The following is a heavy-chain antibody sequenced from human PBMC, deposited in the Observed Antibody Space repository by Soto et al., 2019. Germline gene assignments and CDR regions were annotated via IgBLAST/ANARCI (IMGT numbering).Heavy chain of an antibody. Sequence: VGSLRFSCAASGFTFSTYALSWVRQAPGKGLEWVSAISANGQGIYYADSVRGRSTISRDNSKNTIFLHMDSLRAEDTAVYYCAKDRDYPRDQFHYWGQGALVTVSS. J-gene: IGHJ4*02. CDR1: GFTFSTYA. D-gene: IGHD2-2*01. CDR2: ISANGQGI. CDR3: AKDRDYPRDQFHY. V-gene: IGHV3-23*01.